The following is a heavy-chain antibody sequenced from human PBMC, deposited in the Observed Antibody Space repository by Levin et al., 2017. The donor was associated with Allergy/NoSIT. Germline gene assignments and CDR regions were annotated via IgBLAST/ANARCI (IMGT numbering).Heavy chain of an antibody. D-gene: IGHD6-13*01. CDR2: ISSSSSTI. CDR1: GFTFSSYS. V-gene: IGHV3-48*02. J-gene: IGHJ6*02. CDR3: AIAADYYYYYGMDV. Sequence: LSLTCAASGFTFSSYSMNWVRQAPGKGLEWVSYISSSSSTIYYADSVKGRFTISRDNAKNSLYLQMNSLRDEDTAVYYCAIAADYYYYYGMDVWGQGTTVTVSS.